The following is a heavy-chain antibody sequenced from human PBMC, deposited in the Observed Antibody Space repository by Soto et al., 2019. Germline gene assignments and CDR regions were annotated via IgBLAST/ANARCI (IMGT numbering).Heavy chain of an antibody. CDR3: ARVGCSGGSCYTDWFEP. D-gene: IGHD2-15*01. V-gene: IGHV1-69*12. J-gene: IGHJ5*02. CDR1: GGTFSNYA. Sequence: QVQLVQSGSEVKKPGSSVKVSCKASGGTFSNYAITWVRQAPGQGLEWMGGIIPIFGTTNYAQKFQGRVTITADESTSTGYMERSRLRSEDTAVYYCARVGCSGGSCYTDWFEPWGQGTLVTVSS. CDR2: IIPIFGTT.